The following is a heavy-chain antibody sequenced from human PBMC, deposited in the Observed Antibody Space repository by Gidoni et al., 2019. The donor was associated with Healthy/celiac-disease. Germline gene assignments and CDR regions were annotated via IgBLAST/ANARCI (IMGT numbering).Heavy chain of an antibody. D-gene: IGHD3-9*01. Sequence: EVQLVQSGAEVKKPAESLRISCKGSGSSFSSYWISRVGQMPGKGLEWMGRIEPGDSYTTYSPSFQGHVTISADKSISTAYLQWSSLKASDTAMYYCARLGQDFDWLFPDYWGQGTLVTVSS. CDR2: IEPGDSYT. CDR1: GSSFSSYW. V-gene: IGHV5-10-1*03. CDR3: ARLGQDFDWLFPDY. J-gene: IGHJ4*02.